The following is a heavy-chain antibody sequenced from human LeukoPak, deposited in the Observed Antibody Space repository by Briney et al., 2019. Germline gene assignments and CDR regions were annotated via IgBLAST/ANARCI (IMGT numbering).Heavy chain of an antibody. CDR1: GFTFSNYW. Sequence: GGYLRLSCAASGFTFSNYWIHWVRQAPGKGLVWVSRIDNAGSITTYADSVKGQFTISRDNAENTLYLQMNSLRVEDTAVYYCVRSAFHAGSGNYYDYWGQGTLVTVSS. CDR3: VRSAFHAGSGNYYDY. D-gene: IGHD3-22*01. CDR2: IDNAGSIT. V-gene: IGHV3-74*03. J-gene: IGHJ4*02.